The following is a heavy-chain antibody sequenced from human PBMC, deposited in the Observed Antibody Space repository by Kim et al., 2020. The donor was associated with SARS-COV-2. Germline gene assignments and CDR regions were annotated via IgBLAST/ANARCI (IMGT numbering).Heavy chain of an antibody. CDR2: IYYSGNT. CDR3: ASHCPFRIYGYCFDY. J-gene: IGHJ4*01. D-gene: IGHD4-17*01. V-gene: IGHV4-39*01. Sequence: SETLSLTCTVSGGSISSSSYYWVWIRQPPGQGLEWIGSIYYSGNTYSNPSLKSRVTVSVYTTKNQFSLKLSSVTAAATADYYCASHCPFRIYGYCFDY. CDR1: GGSISSSSYY.